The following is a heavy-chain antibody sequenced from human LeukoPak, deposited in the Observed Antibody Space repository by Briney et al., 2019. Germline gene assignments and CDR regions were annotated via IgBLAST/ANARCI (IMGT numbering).Heavy chain of an antibody. D-gene: IGHD3-22*01. V-gene: IGHV5-51*01. CDR1: GYSFTSYW. J-gene: IGHJ3*01. CDR2: INPGDSDT. CDR3: ARPNITSYYDSRGYDAFDV. Sequence: RPGESLKISCKGSGYSFTSYWIGWVRQMPGKGLEWLGIINPGDSDTRYSPSFQGQVTISADKSISTANLQWSSLKASDTAMYYCARPNITSYYDSRGYDAFDVWGQGTMVTVSS.